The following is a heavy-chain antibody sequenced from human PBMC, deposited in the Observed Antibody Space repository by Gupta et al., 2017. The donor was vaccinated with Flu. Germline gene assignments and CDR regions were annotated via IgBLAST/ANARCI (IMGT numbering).Heavy chain of an antibody. CDR2: IIPIFGTA. CDR3: ARVGDYYDSSGYYEEDAFDI. Sequence: VQLVQSGAEVKKPGSSVKVSCKASGGTFSSYAISWVRQAPGQGLEWMGGIIPIFGTANYAQKFQGRVTITADESTSTAYMELSSLRSEDTAVYYCARVGDYYDSSGYYEEDAFDIWGQGTMVTVSS. D-gene: IGHD3-22*01. V-gene: IGHV1-69*01. J-gene: IGHJ3*02. CDR1: GGTFSSYA.